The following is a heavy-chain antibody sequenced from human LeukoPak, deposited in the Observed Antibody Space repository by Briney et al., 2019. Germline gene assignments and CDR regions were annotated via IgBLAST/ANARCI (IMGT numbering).Heavy chain of an antibody. CDR1: GYTFTGYY. J-gene: IGHJ4*02. V-gene: IGHV1-2*02. CDR3: ARDRSGDYDSSGYYGY. CDR2: INPNSGGT. Sequence: ASVKVSCKASGYTFTGYYMHWVRQAPGQGLEWMGWINPNSGGTNYAQKFQGRVTMTRDTSISTAYMELSRLRSDDTAVYYCARDRSGDYDSSGYYGYWGQGTLVTVSS. D-gene: IGHD3-22*01.